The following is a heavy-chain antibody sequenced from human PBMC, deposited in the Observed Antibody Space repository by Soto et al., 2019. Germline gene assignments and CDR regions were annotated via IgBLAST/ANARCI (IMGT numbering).Heavy chain of an antibody. CDR2: ISWDGGST. V-gene: IGHV3-43*01. CDR1: GFTFDDYT. Sequence: EVQLVESGGVVVQPGGSLRLSCAASGFTFDDYTMHWVRQAPGKGLEWVSLISWDGGSTYYADSVKGRFTISRDNIKNSLYLQMNSLRTEDTALYYCAKGIVRPYSYPPSGWYTFDYWGQGTLVTVSS. D-gene: IGHD6-19*01. CDR3: AKGIVRPYSYPPSGWYTFDY. J-gene: IGHJ4*02.